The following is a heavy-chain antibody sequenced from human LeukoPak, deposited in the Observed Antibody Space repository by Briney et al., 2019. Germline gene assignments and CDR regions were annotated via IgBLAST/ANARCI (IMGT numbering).Heavy chain of an antibody. D-gene: IGHD3-22*01. CDR2: IGAAGDT. CDR1: GFTFSNYD. V-gene: IGHV3-13*01. Sequence: GGSLRLSCAASGFTFSNYDMHWVRQASGKGLEWVSAIGAAGDTYSPGSVKGRFTFSRDNSKNTLYLQMNSLRAEDTAVYYCAKDTRTYYYDRSGYHQYTWFDPWGQGTLGTVSS. CDR3: AKDTRTYYYDRSGYHQYTWFDP. J-gene: IGHJ5*02.